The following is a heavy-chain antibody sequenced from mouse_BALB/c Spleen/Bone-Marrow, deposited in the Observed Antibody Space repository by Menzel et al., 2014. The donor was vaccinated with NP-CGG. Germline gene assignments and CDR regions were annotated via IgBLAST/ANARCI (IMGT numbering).Heavy chain of an antibody. CDR3: SRLYYYGNFAY. J-gene: IGHJ3*01. V-gene: IGHV4-1*02. CDR1: GFDFSRYW. CDR2: INPDSSTI. Sequence: EVQRVESGGGLVQPGGSLRLSCAASGFDFSRYWMSWVRQAPGKGLEWIGEINPDSSTINYTPSLKDKFIISRDNAKNTLYLQMSKVRSEDTALYYCSRLYYYGNFAYWGQGTLVTVSA. D-gene: IGHD1-1*01.